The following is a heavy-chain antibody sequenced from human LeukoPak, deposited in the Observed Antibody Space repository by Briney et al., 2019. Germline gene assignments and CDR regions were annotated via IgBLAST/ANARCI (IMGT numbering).Heavy chain of an antibody. V-gene: IGHV3-21*01. D-gene: IGHD3-10*01. J-gene: IGHJ3*02. CDR2: ISSSSSYI. CDR3: ASASYGSGTYACDI. CDR1: GFTFSSYS. Sequence: GGSLTLSCAASGFTFSSYSMNWVRQAPGKGLEWVSSISSSSSYIYYADSVKGRFTISRDNAKNSLCLQMNSLRAEDTAVYYCASASYGSGTYACDIWGQGTMVTVSS.